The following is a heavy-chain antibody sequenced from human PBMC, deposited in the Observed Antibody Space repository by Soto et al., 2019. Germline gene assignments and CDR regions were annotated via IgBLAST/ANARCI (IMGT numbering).Heavy chain of an antibody. CDR1: GFTFGDCA. Sequence: PGGSLRLSCTASGFTFGDCAMGWFRQASGKGLEWVGFIRSKTYGGTTAYAASVKGRFSISRDDSKSIAYLQMSSLKAEDTAVYYCALETLITTRQYAFDICGEGTMVTV. J-gene: IGHJ3*02. CDR2: IRSKTYGGTT. CDR3: ALETLITTRQYAFDI. V-gene: IGHV3-49*03. D-gene: IGHD6-6*01.